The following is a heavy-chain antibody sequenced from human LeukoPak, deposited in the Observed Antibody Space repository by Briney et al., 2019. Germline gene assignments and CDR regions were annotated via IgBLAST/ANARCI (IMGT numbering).Heavy chain of an antibody. V-gene: IGHV1-24*01. Sequence: ASVKVSCKASGYTFIGYYIHWVRQAPGQGLEWMGGFDPEDGETIYAQKFQGRVTMTEDTSTDTAYMELSSLRSEDTAVYYCATDLTMMKYRAAFDIWGQGTMVTVSS. CDR2: FDPEDGET. CDR3: ATDLTMMKYRAAFDI. J-gene: IGHJ3*02. CDR1: GYTFIGYY. D-gene: IGHD3-22*01.